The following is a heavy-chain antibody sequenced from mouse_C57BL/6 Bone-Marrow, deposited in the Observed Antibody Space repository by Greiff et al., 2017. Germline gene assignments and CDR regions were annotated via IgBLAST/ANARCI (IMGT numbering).Heavy chain of an antibody. CDR3: AIEVGLNWDARFAY. CDR1: GYTFTSYW. Sequence: VQLQQSGAELVKPGASVKVSCKASGYTFTSYWMHWVKQRPGQGLEWIGRIHPSDSDTNYNQKFKGKATLTVDKSSSTAYMQLSRLTSEDSAVYYCAIEVGLNWDARFAYWGQGALDTVAA. CDR2: IHPSDSDT. V-gene: IGHV1-74*01. J-gene: IGHJ3*01. D-gene: IGHD4-1*02.